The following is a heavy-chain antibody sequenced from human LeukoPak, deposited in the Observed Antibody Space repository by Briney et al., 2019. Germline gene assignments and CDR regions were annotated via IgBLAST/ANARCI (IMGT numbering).Heavy chain of an antibody. J-gene: IGHJ5*02. CDR2: IYYSGST. Sequence: PSETLSLTCTVSGGSISSSNYYWGWIRQPPGKGLEWIGSIYYSGSTYYNPSLKSRVTISVDTSKNQFSLKLSSVTAADTAVYYCARRQGGGFTPWQPFDPWGQGTLVTVSS. V-gene: IGHV4-39*01. CDR3: ARRQGGGFTPWQPFDP. CDR1: GGSISSSNYY. D-gene: IGHD3-10*01.